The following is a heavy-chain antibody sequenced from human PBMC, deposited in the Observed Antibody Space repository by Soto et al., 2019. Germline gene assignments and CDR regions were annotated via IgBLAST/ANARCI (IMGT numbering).Heavy chain of an antibody. Sequence: RGESLKISCKGSGYSFTSYWISWVRQMPGKGLEWMGRIDPSDSYTNYSPSFQGHVTISADKSISTAYLQWSSLKASDTAMYYCARSAVIRRDAFDIWGQGTMVTV. D-gene: IGHD6-13*01. J-gene: IGHJ3*02. CDR2: IDPSDSYT. V-gene: IGHV5-10-1*01. CDR1: GYSFTSYW. CDR3: ARSAVIRRDAFDI.